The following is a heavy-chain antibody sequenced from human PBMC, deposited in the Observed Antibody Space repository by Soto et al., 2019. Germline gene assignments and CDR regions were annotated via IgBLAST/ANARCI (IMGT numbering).Heavy chain of an antibody. Sequence: EVQLVVSGGSLVQPGGSLRLSCAATGLPFSNNWMSWVRQAPRKGLEWVANIKQDGSEECYVDSVKGRFTISRDNAKSSLYLQMNSLRAEDTAVYYCAREFRGIRGWDYYFDYWVQGTLVTVSS. V-gene: IGHV3-7*05. CDR1: GLPFSNNW. J-gene: IGHJ4*02. D-gene: IGHD6-19*01. CDR3: AREFRGIRGWDYYFDY. CDR2: IKQDGSEE.